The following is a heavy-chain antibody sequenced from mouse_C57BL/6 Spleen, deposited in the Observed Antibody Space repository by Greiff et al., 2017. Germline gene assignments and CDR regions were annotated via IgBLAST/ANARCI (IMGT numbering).Heavy chain of an antibody. J-gene: IGHJ1*03. V-gene: IGHV1-52*01. CDR2: IDPSDSET. Sequence: QVQLQQPGAELVRPGSSVKLSCKASGYTFTSYWMHWVKQRPIQGLKWIGNIDPSDSETHYNQKFKDKATLTVDKSSSTAYMQLSSLTSEDSAVYYCVSTVVKGYWYFDVWGTGTTVTVSS. CDR3: VSTVVKGYWYFDV. CDR1: GYTFTSYW. D-gene: IGHD1-1*01.